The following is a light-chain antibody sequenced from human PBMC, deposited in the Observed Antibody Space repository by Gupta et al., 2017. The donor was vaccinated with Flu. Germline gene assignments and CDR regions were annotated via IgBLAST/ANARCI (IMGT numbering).Light chain of an antibody. CDR3: QQYKDWPRT. CDR1: QSVGSY. Sequence: EAVMTQSPATLSVSPGESATLSCWASQSVGSYLAWYQQKPGLAPRLLIYGASARATGIPARFSGSGSGTEFTLTISSLQSEDFAVYYCQQYKDWPRTFGQGTKVEIK. J-gene: IGKJ1*01. V-gene: IGKV3-15*01. CDR2: GAS.